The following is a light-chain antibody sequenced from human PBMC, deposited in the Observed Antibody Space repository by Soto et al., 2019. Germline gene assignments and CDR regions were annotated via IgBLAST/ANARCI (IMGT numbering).Light chain of an antibody. V-gene: IGLV1-40*01. CDR2: GNS. CDR1: SSNIGAGYD. Sequence: QSVLTQPPSVSGAPGQRVTISCTGSSSNIGAGYDVHWYQQHPGTAPKLLIYGNSNRPSGVPDRFSGSKSGTSAALAITGLQAEDEADYYCQSYDSSLSGVVFGGGTKLT. J-gene: IGLJ2*01. CDR3: QSYDSSLSGVV.